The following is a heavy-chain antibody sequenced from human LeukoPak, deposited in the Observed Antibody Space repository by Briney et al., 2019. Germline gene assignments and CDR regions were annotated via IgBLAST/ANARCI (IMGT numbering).Heavy chain of an antibody. Sequence: ASVKVSCKASGYTFTGYYMQWVRQAPGQGLEWMGWINPNSGGTNYAQKFQGRVTMTRDTSISTAYMELSRLRSDDTAVYYCARLNPPCSSTSCYGYGDYGTGLDPWGQGTLVTVSS. CDR3: ARLNPPCSSTSCYGYGDYGTGLDP. J-gene: IGHJ5*02. CDR2: INPNSGGT. V-gene: IGHV1-2*02. CDR1: GYTFTGYY. D-gene: IGHD2-2*01.